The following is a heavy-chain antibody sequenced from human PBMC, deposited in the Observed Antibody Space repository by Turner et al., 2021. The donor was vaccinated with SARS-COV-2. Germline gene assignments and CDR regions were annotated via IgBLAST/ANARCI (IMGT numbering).Heavy chain of an antibody. CDR3: AKSIPTTGFVFDY. D-gene: IGHD3-9*01. V-gene: IGHV3-23*04. J-gene: IGHJ4*02. Sequence: EVLVVESGGRSVRRGGSLRLSCAATHFPFSDYAMSWVRQAPGKGLHWVSTVSGTGSITYYADSVKGRFSISIDKYKNTLYLEVISLRADDTAVYYCAKSIPTTGFVFDYWGQGTLVTVSS. CDR2: VSGTGSIT. CDR1: HFPFSDYA.